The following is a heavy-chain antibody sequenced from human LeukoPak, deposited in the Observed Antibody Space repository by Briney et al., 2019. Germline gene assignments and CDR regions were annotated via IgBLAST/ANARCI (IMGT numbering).Heavy chain of an antibody. J-gene: IGHJ4*02. V-gene: IGHV1-46*01. CDR1: GYTFTSYA. CDR2: INPSGGST. D-gene: IGHD2-15*01. Sequence: ASVKVSCKASGYTFTSYAMNWGRQAPGQGLEWMGIINPSGGSTSYAQKFQGRVTMTRDTSTSTVYMELSSLRSEDTAVYYCAREVGYCSGGSCYYDYWRQGTLVTVSS. CDR3: AREVGYCSGGSCYYDY.